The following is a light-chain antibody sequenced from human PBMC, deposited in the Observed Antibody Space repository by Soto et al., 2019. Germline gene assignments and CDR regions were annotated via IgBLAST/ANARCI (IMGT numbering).Light chain of an antibody. CDR2: GNN. Sequence: QSVLTQPPSVSGAPGQWVTISCTGSSSNIGAGYDVHWYQQLPGTAPKLLIYGNNNRPSGVPDRFSGSKSDTSASLAITGLQAEDEGDYYCQSYDSSLSGSGVFGGGTQLTVL. V-gene: IGLV1-40*01. CDR3: QSYDSSLSGSGV. J-gene: IGLJ2*01. CDR1: SSNIGAGYD.